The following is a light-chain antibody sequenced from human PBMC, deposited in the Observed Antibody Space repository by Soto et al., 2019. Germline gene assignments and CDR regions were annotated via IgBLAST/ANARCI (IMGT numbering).Light chain of an antibody. CDR2: DAS. J-gene: IGKJ1*01. CDR3: QQYHSWPPRT. V-gene: IGKV3D-15*01. Sequence: EIVMTQSPATLSVSPGERATLSCRASQSISSDVAWYQQKPGQAPRLLIYDASNRATGIPARFSGSGSGTEFTLTISSLQSEDFAVYYCQQYHSWPPRTFGQGTKVDIK. CDR1: QSISSD.